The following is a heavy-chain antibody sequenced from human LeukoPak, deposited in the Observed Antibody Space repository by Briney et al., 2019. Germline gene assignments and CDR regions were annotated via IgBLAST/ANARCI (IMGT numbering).Heavy chain of an antibody. D-gene: IGHD6-13*01. V-gene: IGHV3-23*01. Sequence: PGGSLRLSRAASGFTFSSYAMSWVRQAPGKGLEWVSAISGSGGSTYYADSVKGRFTISRDNSKNTLYLQMNSLRAEDTAVYYCAKSPGIAAAGTDPPIYYYYYGMDVWGQGTTVTVSS. CDR3: AKSPGIAAAGTDPPIYYYYYGMDV. CDR1: GFTFSSYA. J-gene: IGHJ6*02. CDR2: ISGSGGST.